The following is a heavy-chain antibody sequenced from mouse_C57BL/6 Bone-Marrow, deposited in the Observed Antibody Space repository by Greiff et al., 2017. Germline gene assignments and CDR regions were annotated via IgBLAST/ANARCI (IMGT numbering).Heavy chain of an antibody. D-gene: IGHD3-1*01. Sequence: QVQLQQSGAELARPGASVKLSCKASGYTFTSSGISWVKQRTGQGLEWIGEIYPRSGNTYYNEKFKGKATLTADKSSSTAYMELRSLTSEDSAVYFCAIEGATKTPDYWGQGTTLTVSS. J-gene: IGHJ2*01. CDR1: GYTFTSSG. CDR2: IYPRSGNT. CDR3: AIEGATKTPDY. V-gene: IGHV1-81*01.